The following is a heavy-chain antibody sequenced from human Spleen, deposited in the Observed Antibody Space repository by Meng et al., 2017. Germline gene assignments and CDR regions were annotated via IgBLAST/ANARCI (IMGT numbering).Heavy chain of an antibody. V-gene: IGHV1-2*06. Sequence: QVQLLQSGAEVKKPGSSVKVSCKASGGAFSNYGFSWVRQAPGQGLEWMGRINPNSGGTEYAQKFQGRVTMTRDTSISTAYMELSRLRSDDTAVYYCASSYGYSSSWYFDYWGQGTLVTVSS. D-gene: IGHD6-13*01. J-gene: IGHJ4*02. CDR1: GGAFSNYG. CDR3: ASSYGYSSSWYFDY. CDR2: INPNSGGT.